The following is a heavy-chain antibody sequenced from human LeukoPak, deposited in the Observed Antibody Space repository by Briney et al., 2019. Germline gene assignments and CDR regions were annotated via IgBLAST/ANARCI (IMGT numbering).Heavy chain of an antibody. Sequence: PSETLSLTCAVSGYSISSGYYWGWIRQPPGKGLEWIGSIYHSGSTYYNPSLKSRVTISVDTSKNQFSLKLSSVTAADTAVYYCARGVVDFWSGYYTRGFDYWGQGTLVTVSS. V-gene: IGHV4-38-2*01. D-gene: IGHD3-3*01. J-gene: IGHJ4*02. CDR2: IYHSGST. CDR3: ARGVVDFWSGYYTRGFDY. CDR1: GYSISSGYY.